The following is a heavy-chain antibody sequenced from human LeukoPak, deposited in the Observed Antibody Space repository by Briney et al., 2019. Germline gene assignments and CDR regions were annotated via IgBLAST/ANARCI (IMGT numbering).Heavy chain of an antibody. Sequence: ASVKVSCKASGGTFSSYAISWVRQAPGQGLEWMGGIIPIFGTANYAQKFQGRVTITADKSTSTAYMELSSLRSEDTAVYYCARGGALTPDYYYGMDVWGKGTTVTVSS. CDR1: GGTFSSYA. CDR2: IIPIFGTA. V-gene: IGHV1-69*06. CDR3: ARGGALTPDYYYGMDV. J-gene: IGHJ6*04. D-gene: IGHD1-26*01.